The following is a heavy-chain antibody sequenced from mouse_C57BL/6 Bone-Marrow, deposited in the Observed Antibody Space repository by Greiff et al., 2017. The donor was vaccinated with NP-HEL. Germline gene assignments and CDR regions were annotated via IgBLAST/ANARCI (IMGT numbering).Heavy chain of an antibody. Sequence: QVQLQQPGAELVKPGASVKLSCKASGYTFTSYWMQWVKQRPGQGLEWIGEIDPSDSYTNYNQKFKGKATFTVDTSSSTAYMQLSSLTSEDSAVYYCARWGYDAMDYWGQGTSVTVSS. CDR2: IDPSDSYT. CDR1: GYTFTSYW. V-gene: IGHV1-50*01. J-gene: IGHJ4*01. CDR3: ARWGYDAMDY.